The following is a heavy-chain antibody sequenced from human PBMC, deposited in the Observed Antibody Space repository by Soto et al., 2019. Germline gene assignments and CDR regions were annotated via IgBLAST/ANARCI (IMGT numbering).Heavy chain of an antibody. V-gene: IGHV4-31*03. CDR2: IYYSGST. CDR3: ARQRDGYNYRYLDY. CDR1: GGSISSGGYY. Sequence: QVQLQESGPGLVKPSQTLSLTCTISGGSISSGGYYWSWIRQHPGKGLEWIGYIYYSGSTYYNPSLKSRVTISVDTSKNQYSLKLRSVTAADTAVYYCARQRDGYNYRYLDYWGEGTLVTVSS. D-gene: IGHD5-12*01. J-gene: IGHJ4*02.